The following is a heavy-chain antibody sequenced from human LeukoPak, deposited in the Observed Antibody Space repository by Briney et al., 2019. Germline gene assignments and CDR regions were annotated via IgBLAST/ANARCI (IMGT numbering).Heavy chain of an antibody. D-gene: IGHD2-2*02. J-gene: IGHJ6*02. CDR3: ARVKIPIRVPAAIPAHYYYGMDV. CDR2: IIPILGIA. Sequence: ASVKVSCKASGGTFSSYAISWVRQAPGQGLEWMGRIIPILGIANYAQKFQGRVTITADKSTSTAYMELSSLRSEDTAVYYCARVKIPIRVPAAIPAHYYYGMDVWGQGTTVTVSS. CDR1: GGTFSSYA. V-gene: IGHV1-69*04.